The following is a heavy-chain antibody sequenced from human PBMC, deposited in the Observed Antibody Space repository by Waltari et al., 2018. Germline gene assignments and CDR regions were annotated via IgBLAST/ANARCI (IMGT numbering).Heavy chain of an antibody. Sequence: VQLLQSGAEVKKPGSSVKVSCKTSGGSFSSYSFSWVRQAPGQGPQWMGGFIPIFGTATYPQKCQGRVTITADESTSTTYMELSGLTSDDTAVYYCTTDLGGYQKYYFNSWGQGTLVTVSS. V-gene: IGHV1-69*01. CDR2: FIPIFGTA. CDR3: TTDLGGYQKYYFNS. D-gene: IGHD5-12*01. J-gene: IGHJ4*02. CDR1: GGSFSSYS.